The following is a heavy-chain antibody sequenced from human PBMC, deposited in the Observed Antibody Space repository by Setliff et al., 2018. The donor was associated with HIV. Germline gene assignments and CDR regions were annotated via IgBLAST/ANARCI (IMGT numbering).Heavy chain of an antibody. Sequence: PGGSLRLSCAASGFAFSFYAMNWVRQAPGKGLEWVSYISSSGSAMYYADSVEGRFTISRDNAKNSLYLQMNSLRAGDTAVYHCARGHYFKDVWGQGTTVTVSS. J-gene: IGHJ6*02. CDR1: GFAFSFYA. CDR3: ARGHYFKDV. CDR2: ISSSGSAM. D-gene: IGHD3-22*01. V-gene: IGHV3-48*03.